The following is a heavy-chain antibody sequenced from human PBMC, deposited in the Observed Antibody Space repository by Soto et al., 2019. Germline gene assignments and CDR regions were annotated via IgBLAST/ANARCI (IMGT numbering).Heavy chain of an antibody. CDR3: AKEEYSSSLFDY. Sequence: EVQLVESGGGLVQPGRSLRLSCAASGFTFDDYAMHWVRQAPGKGLEWVSGISWNSGSIDYADSVKGRCTISRDNAKNSLYRQMNSLRAEDTALYYCAKEEYSSSLFDYWGQGTLGTVSS. CDR2: ISWNSGSI. J-gene: IGHJ4*02. V-gene: IGHV3-9*01. D-gene: IGHD6-6*01. CDR1: GFTFDDYA.